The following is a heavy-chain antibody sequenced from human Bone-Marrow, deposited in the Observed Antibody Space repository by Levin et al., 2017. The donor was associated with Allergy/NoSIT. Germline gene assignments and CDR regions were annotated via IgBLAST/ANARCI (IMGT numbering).Heavy chain of an antibody. J-gene: IGHJ5*02. CDR3: ARQDGDFFENTGWFDP. D-gene: IGHD4-17*01. Sequence: GGSLRLSCKGSGYSFTSYWIGWVRQMPGKGLEWMGIIYPGDSDTRYSPSFQGQVTISADKSISTAYLQWSSLKASDTAMYYCARQDGDFFENTGWFDPWGQGTLVTVSS. CDR2: IYPGDSDT. CDR1: GYSFTSYW. V-gene: IGHV5-51*01.